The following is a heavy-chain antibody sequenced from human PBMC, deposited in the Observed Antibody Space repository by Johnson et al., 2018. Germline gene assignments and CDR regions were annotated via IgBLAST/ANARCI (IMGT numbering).Heavy chain of an antibody. CDR2: IRTKAHGGTA. CDR1: GFTFGDYT. CDR3: TRLPFGRFGVVITRRMEL. V-gene: IGHV3-49*03. J-gene: IGHJ6*02. Sequence: VQLQESGGGLVEPGRSLRLSCRASGFTFGDYTMTWIRQAPGKGLKLVGFIRTKAHGGTAEYAASVKDRFTISSDDSKSFAYLHISSLKTEGTAVYYCTRLPFGRFGVVITRRMELWGQGTTVTVSS. D-gene: IGHD3-3*01.